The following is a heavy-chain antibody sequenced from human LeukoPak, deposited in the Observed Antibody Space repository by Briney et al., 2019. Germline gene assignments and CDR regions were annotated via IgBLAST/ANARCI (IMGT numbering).Heavy chain of an antibody. J-gene: IGHJ3*02. CDR3: ARARITMVRGVKNAFDI. Sequence: ASVKVSCKASGYTFTSYDINWVRQATGQGLEWMGWMNPNSGNTGYAQKFQGRVTMTRNTSISTAYMELSSLRSEDTAVYYCARARITMVRGVKNAFDIWGQGTMVTVSP. CDR2: MNPNSGNT. D-gene: IGHD3-10*01. V-gene: IGHV1-8*01. CDR1: GYTFTSYD.